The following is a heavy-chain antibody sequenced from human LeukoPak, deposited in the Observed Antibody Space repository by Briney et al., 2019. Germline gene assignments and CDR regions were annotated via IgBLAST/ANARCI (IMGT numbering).Heavy chain of an antibody. CDR2: INHSGST. CDR1: GGSFSGYY. CDR3: ARGAVSTDSSYYFDY. Sequence: SETLSLTCAVYGGSFSGYYWSWIRQPPGKGLEWLGEINHSGSTNYNPSLKSRVTISVDTSKNQFSLKLSSVTAADTAVYYCARGAVSTDSSYYFDYWGQGTLVTVSS. J-gene: IGHJ4*02. D-gene: IGHD4-17*01. V-gene: IGHV4-34*01.